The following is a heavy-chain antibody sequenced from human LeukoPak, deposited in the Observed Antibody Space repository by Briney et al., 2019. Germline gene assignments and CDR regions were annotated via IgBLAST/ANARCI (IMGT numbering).Heavy chain of an antibody. CDR2: ISSSSSYI. CDR3: ARELLWLGYCSGGSCRKGFDY. V-gene: IGHV3-21*01. D-gene: IGHD2-15*01. Sequence: GGSLRLSCAASGFTFSSYSMNWVRQAPGKGLEWVSSISSSSSYIYYADSVKGRFTISRDNAKNSLYLQMNSLRAEDTAVYYCARELLWLGYCSGGSCRKGFDYWGQGTLVTVSS. J-gene: IGHJ4*02. CDR1: GFTFSSYS.